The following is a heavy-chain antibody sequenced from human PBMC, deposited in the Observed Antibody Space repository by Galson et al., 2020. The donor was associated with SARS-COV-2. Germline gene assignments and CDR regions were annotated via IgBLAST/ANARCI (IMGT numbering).Heavy chain of an antibody. CDR2: INPNSGGT. V-gene: IGHV1-2*06. CDR1: GYTFTGYY. J-gene: IGHJ6*03. Sequence: ASVKVSCKASGYTFTGYYMHWVRQAPGQGLAWMGRINPNSGGTNYAQKFQGRVTMTRDTSISTAYMELSRLRSDDTAVYYCARGDYYDSSGYYYGRHGYYYYYMDVWGKGTTVTISS. D-gene: IGHD3-22*01. CDR3: ARGDYYDSSGYYYGRHGYYYYYMDV.